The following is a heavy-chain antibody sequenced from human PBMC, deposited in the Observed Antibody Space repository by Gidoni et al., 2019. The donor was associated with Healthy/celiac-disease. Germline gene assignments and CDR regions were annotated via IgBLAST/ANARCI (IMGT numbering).Heavy chain of an antibody. D-gene: IGHD6-19*01. J-gene: IGHJ3*02. V-gene: IGHV4-39*07. CDR2: ILYSGST. Sequence: QLQLQESGPGLVKPSETLSLTCTVSGGSISSSSYYWGWIRQPPGKGLEWIVSILYSGSTYYTPSPKSRVTISVDTSKNQFSLKLSSVTAADTAVYYCARKYSSCWYEGPKGAFDIWDQGTMVTVSS. CDR3: ARKYSSCWYEGPKGAFDI. CDR1: GGSISSSSYY.